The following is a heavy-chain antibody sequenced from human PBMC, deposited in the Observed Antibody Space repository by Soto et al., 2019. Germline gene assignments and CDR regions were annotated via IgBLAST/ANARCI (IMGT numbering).Heavy chain of an antibody. CDR1: GFTFSSYA. V-gene: IGHV3-23*01. CDR3: AKDLSAVKYDYIWGSYRDDAFDI. CDR2: ISGSGGRT. Sequence: GGSLRLSCAASGFTFSSYAMSWVRQAPGKGLEWVSAISGSGGRTYYADSVKGRFNISRDNSKKTLYLQMNSLRAEDTTVYYCAKDLSAVKYDYIWGSYRDDAFDIWGQGTMVTVSS. D-gene: IGHD3-16*02. J-gene: IGHJ3*02.